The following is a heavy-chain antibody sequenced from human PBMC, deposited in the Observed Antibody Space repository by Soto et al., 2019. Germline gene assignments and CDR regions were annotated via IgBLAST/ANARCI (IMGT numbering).Heavy chain of an antibody. CDR2: ISYDGSNK. J-gene: IGHJ6*02. Sequence: PGVSLRLSCAASGFTFSSYAMHWVRQAPGKGLEWVAVISYDGSNKYYADSVKGRFTISRDNSKNTLYLQMNSLRAEDTAVYYCAREGWSGSSPNGYYGMDVWGQGTKVTV. CDR1: GFTFSSYA. CDR3: AREGWSGSSPNGYYGMDV. V-gene: IGHV3-30-3*01. D-gene: IGHD3-10*01.